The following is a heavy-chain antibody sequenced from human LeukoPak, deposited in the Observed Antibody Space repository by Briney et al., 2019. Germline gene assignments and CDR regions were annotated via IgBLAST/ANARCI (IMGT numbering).Heavy chain of an antibody. J-gene: IGHJ6*02. D-gene: IGHD6-13*01. CDR1: GGSIRSYY. Sequence: SETLSLPCTVSGGSIRSYYWSWIRQPPGKGLEWIGYMYSSGITNYNPSLKSRITISVDTSKNQFSLKLSSVTAADTAVYYCARDNVSSWYTGYYYYYGMDVWGQGTTVTVSS. CDR3: ARDNVSSWYTGYYYYYGMDV. CDR2: MYSSGIT. V-gene: IGHV4-4*08.